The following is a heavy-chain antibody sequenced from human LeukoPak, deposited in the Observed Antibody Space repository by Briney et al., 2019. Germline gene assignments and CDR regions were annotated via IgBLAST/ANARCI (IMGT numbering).Heavy chain of an antibody. Sequence: PSETLSLTCAVYGGSFSGYYWSWIRQPPGKGLEWIGEINHSGSTNYNPFLKSRVTISVDTSKNQFSLKLSSVTAADTAVYYCARGQVVVMPDDAFDIWGQGTMVTVSS. D-gene: IGHD3-22*01. J-gene: IGHJ3*02. V-gene: IGHV4-34*01. CDR1: GGSFSGYY. CDR2: INHSGST. CDR3: ARGQVVVMPDDAFDI.